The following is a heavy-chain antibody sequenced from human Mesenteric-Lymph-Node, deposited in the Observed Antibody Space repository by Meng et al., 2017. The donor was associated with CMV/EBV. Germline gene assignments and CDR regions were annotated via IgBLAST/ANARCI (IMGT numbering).Heavy chain of an antibody. CDR1: GLTFTSKW. V-gene: IGHV3-7*01. D-gene: IGHD6-19*01. Sequence: ASGLTFTSKWMTWVRQTPRKGLEWVANIKKDGSDKQYVDSGKGRFTISRDNAKSSLYLQMDSLRAEDTAVYYCARDPGSGWWGAFDRWGQGTLVTVSS. CDR3: ARDPGSGWWGAFDR. CDR2: IKKDGSDK. J-gene: IGHJ4*02.